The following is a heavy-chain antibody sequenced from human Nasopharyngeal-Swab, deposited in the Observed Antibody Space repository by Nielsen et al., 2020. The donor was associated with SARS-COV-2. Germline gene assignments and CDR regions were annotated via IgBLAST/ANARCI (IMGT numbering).Heavy chain of an antibody. CDR1: GFTFSSYA. D-gene: IGHD1-26*01. CDR2: VSGSGGST. V-gene: IGHV3-23*01. CDR3: AKDGIVGATGGY. J-gene: IGHJ4*02. Sequence: GGSLRLSCAASGFTFSSYAMSWVRQAPGKGLEWVSAVSGSGGSTYYADSVKGRFTTSRDNSKNTLYLQMNSLRAEDTAVYYCAKDGIVGATGGYWGQGTLVTVSS.